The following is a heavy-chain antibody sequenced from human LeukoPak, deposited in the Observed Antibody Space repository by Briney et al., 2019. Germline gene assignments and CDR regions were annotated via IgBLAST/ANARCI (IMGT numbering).Heavy chain of an antibody. J-gene: IGHJ4*02. V-gene: IGHV4-61*02. CDR3: ARDGAGYCSSTSCYKGGQKSYYFDY. CDR2: IYTSGST. Sequence: SETLSLTCTVSGGSLSSSTYYWGWIRQPAGKGLEWIGRIYTSGSTNYNPSLRSRVTISVDTSKNQFSLKLSSVTAADTAVYYCARDGAGYCSSTSCYKGGQKSYYFDYWGQGTLVTVSS. CDR1: GGSLSSSTYY. D-gene: IGHD2-2*02.